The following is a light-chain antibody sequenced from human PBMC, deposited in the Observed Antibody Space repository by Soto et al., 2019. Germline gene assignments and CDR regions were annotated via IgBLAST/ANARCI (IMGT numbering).Light chain of an antibody. V-gene: IGLV2-8*01. J-gene: IGLJ1*01. Sequence: QSVLTQPPSASGSPGQSVTISCTGTSSDVGRYNYISWYQQRPGKAPKLIIYEVSKRPSGVPDRLSGFKYGNTASLTVSGLQAEDEADYYCSSYAGNSRYVFGTGTKVIVL. CDR3: SSYAGNSRYV. CDR1: SSDVGRYNY. CDR2: EVS.